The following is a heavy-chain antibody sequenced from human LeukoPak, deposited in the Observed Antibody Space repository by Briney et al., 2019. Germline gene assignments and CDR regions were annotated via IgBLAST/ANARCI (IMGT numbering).Heavy chain of an antibody. CDR3: ARVYGDYVPFDY. J-gene: IGHJ4*02. V-gene: IGHV3-74*01. Sequence: PGGSLRLSCAASGFTFSSYWMHWVRQAPGKGLVWVSRINSDGSSTSYADSVKGRFTISRDNAKNTLCLQMNSLRAEDTAVYYCARVYGDYVPFDYWGQGTLVTVSS. CDR2: INSDGSST. D-gene: IGHD4-17*01. CDR1: GFTFSSYW.